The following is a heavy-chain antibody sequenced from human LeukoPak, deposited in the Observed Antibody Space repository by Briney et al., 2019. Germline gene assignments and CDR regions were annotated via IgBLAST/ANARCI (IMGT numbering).Heavy chain of an antibody. CDR3: ASYRVSHGMDV. D-gene: IGHD1-26*01. V-gene: IGHV3-7*01. CDR1: GFTFSTYW. J-gene: IGHJ6*02. Sequence: PGGSLRLSCAASGFTFSTYWMAWVRQAPGKGLEWVANIKGDGSEKYHGDSVTGRFTISRDNAKNSLYLQMNRLRAEDTAIYYCASYRVSHGMDVWGQGTTVTVSS. CDR2: IKGDGSEK.